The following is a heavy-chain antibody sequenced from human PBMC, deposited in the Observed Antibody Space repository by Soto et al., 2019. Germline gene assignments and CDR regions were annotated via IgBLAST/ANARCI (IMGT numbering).Heavy chain of an antibody. Sequence: QVLLVESGGGVVQPGRSLRLSCEASESIFRGHGMNWVRQAPGKGLEWVAIIRFDGSNINYADFVRGRFTISRDNFMNMLYLEMNSLRVEDTAVYYCASDWFGATTFWGHLDYWGQGTLVTVSS. V-gene: IGHV3-33*01. D-gene: IGHD1-26*01. CDR2: IRFDGSNI. J-gene: IGHJ4*02. CDR1: ESIFRGHG. CDR3: ASDWFGATTFWGHLDY.